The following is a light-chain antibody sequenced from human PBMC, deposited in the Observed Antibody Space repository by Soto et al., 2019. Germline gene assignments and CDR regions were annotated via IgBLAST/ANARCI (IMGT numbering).Light chain of an antibody. V-gene: IGKV1-5*01. CDR3: QQYISYST. CDR1: QSISTW. J-gene: IGKJ1*01. Sequence: DIQRTQFPSPLSASVGDRFTITFRASQSISTWLAWYQQKPGKAPKLLIYDASSLESGVPSRFSGSGSGTEFTLTSSSLQPEDFASYYCQQYISYSTFGQGTKVDI. CDR2: DAS.